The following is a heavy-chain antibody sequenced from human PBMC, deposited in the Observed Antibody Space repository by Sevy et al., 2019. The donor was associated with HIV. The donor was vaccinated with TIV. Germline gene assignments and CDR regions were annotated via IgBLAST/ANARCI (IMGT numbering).Heavy chain of an antibody. D-gene: IGHD4-4*01. CDR2: ISYSEGT. J-gene: IGHJ4*02. Sequence: PSETLSLTCTVSSGSISSYFWSWIRQPPGKGLEWIGYISYSEGTNYNPSLKSRVTMSVDMSKNQFSLKLSSVIAADTAVYYCARGGASHYRRHFHYWGQGTLVTVSS. CDR3: ARGGASHYRRHFHY. CDR1: SGSISSYF. V-gene: IGHV4-59*01.